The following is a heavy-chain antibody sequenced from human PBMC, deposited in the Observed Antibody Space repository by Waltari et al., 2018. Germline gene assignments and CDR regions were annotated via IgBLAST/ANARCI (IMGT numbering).Heavy chain of an antibody. CDR3: ARCRGYYDSSGLFDY. Sequence: QVQLQQWGAGLLKPSETLSLTCAAYGGSFSGSYWSWIRQPPGKGLEWIGETNHSGRTNHYPPLDGRVTTSVDTSKNQFSLRVMSVPAADTAVYYCARCRGYYDSSGLFDYWGQGTLVTVSA. CDR1: GGSFSGSY. V-gene: IGHV4-34*01. D-gene: IGHD3-22*01. J-gene: IGHJ4*02. CDR2: TNHSGRT.